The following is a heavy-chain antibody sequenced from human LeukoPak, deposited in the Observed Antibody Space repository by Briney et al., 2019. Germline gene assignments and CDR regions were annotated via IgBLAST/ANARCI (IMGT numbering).Heavy chain of an antibody. CDR3: TRGTFGARDS. CDR2: INEDGSST. D-gene: IGHD3-10*01. Sequence: GGSLRLSCVASGYPFSTYWMHWVRQAPGKGLVWVSRINEDGSSTSYAESVRGRFTISRDNAKNTLYLQMNSLRAEDAAVYYCTRGTFGARDSWGQGTLVTVSS. J-gene: IGHJ4*02. V-gene: IGHV3-74*01. CDR1: GYPFSTYW.